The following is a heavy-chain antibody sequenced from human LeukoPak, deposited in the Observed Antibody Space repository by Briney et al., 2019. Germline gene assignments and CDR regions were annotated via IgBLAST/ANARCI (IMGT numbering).Heavy chain of an antibody. J-gene: IGHJ4*02. CDR1: GDSVSDYP. CDR2: IYSNGNT. D-gene: IGHD4-11*01. V-gene: IGHV4-4*07. Sequence: SDTLSLTCTVSGDSVSDYPWSWIRQPAGKGLEWIGRIYSNGNTNYNPSLKSRVTVSVDTSKNQLSLTQTSVTAADTAVYYCASYSNYYFEYWGQGTLVTVSS. CDR3: ASYSNYYFEY.